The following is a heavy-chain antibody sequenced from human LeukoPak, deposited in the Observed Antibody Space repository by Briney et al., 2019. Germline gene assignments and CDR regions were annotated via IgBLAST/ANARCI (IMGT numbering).Heavy chain of an antibody. V-gene: IGHV4-38-2*01. D-gene: IGHD2/OR15-2a*01. Sequence: PSETLSLTCAVSGYSISSGYYWGWIRQPPGKGLEWIGSIYHSGSTYYNPSLKSRVTISVDTSKNQFSLKLRSVTAADTAVYNCARHALISGNWFDPWGQGTLVTVSS. CDR2: IYHSGST. CDR1: GYSISSGYY. J-gene: IGHJ5*02. CDR3: ARHALISGNWFDP.